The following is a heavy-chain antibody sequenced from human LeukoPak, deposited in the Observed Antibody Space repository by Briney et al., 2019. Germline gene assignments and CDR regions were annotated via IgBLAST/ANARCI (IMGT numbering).Heavy chain of an antibody. D-gene: IGHD1-26*01. CDR1: GYTFTDYC. Sequence: ASVKVSCKASGYTFTDYCMHWVRQAPGQGLEWMGWINPNSGGTNYAQKFQGRVTMTRDTSISTAYMELSSLRSEDTAVYYCARESSGSYSTYFDYWGQGTLVTVSS. CDR3: ARESSGSYSTYFDY. CDR2: INPNSGGT. J-gene: IGHJ4*02. V-gene: IGHV1-2*02.